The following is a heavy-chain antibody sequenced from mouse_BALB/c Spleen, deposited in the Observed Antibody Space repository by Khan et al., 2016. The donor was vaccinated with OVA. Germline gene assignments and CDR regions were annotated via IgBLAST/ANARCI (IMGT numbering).Heavy chain of an antibody. CDR2: ISYSGST. Sequence: VQLQQSGPGLVKPSQSLSLTCTVTGYSITTNYAWDWIRQFPGNKLEWMGYISYSGSTSYNPSLKSRISITRNTSKNQFFLQLNSVTAEDTAKYYCARKNNYGYAVDYWGQGTSVTVSS. V-gene: IGHV3-2*02. CDR1: GYSITTNYA. D-gene: IGHD1-1*01. J-gene: IGHJ4*01. CDR3: ARKNNYGYAVDY.